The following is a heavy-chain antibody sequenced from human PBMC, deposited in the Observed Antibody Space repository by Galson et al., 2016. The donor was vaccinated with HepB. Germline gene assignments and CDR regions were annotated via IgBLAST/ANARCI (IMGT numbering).Heavy chain of an antibody. CDR1: GDSVSSSNAA. D-gene: IGHD6-19*01. J-gene: IGHJ5*02. CDR2: TYYRSKWYT. CDR3: ARVAGTGWYYNWFDP. Sequence: AISGDSVSSSNAAWNWIRQSPSRGLEWLGRTYYRSKWYTDYAVSVKSRITINPDTSENQFSLQLNSVTPEDTAIYYCARVAGTGWYYNWFDPWGQGTLVTVSS. V-gene: IGHV6-1*01.